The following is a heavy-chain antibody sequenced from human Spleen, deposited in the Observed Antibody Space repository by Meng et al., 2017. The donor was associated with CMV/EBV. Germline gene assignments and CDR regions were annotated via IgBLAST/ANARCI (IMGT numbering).Heavy chain of an antibody. Sequence: KASGDTVSSYDITWVRQAPGQGLEGRGGVIPNFGTVRYAQKFQGRVTMTTDESTSTAYMELNSLRAADTAVYYCARVKDSGSLRFDYWGQGTLVTVSS. CDR3: ARVKDSGSLRFDY. CDR1: GDTVSSYD. V-gene: IGHV1-69*05. CDR2: VIPNFGTV. D-gene: IGHD1-26*01. J-gene: IGHJ4*02.